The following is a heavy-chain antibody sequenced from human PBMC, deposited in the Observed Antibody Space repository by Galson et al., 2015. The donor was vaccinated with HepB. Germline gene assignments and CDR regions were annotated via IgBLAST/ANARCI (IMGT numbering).Heavy chain of an antibody. CDR1: GFTFSSYW. Sequence: SLRLSCAASGFTFSSYWMSWVRQAPGKGLEWVANIKQDGSEKYYVDSVKGRFTISRDNAKNSLYLQMNSLRAEDTAAYYCARDCYGDYLDYWGQGALVTVSS. V-gene: IGHV3-7*03. CDR2: IKQDGSEK. J-gene: IGHJ4*02. D-gene: IGHD4-17*01. CDR3: ARDCYGDYLDY.